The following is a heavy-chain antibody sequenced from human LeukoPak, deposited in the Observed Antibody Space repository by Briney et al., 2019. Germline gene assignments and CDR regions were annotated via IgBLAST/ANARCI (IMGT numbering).Heavy chain of an antibody. Sequence: GGSLRLSCAASGFTFSSYAMSWVRQAPGKGLEWVSAISGSGGSTYYADSVKGRFTISRENSKNTLYLQMNSLRAEDTAVYYCAKAPGGVIAYNCFDPWGQGTLVTVSS. J-gene: IGHJ5*02. CDR1: GFTFSSYA. CDR3: AKAPGGVIAYNCFDP. D-gene: IGHD3-16*02. V-gene: IGHV3-23*01. CDR2: ISGSGGST.